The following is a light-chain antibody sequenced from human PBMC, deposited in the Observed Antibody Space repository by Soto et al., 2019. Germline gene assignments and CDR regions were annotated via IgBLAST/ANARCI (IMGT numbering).Light chain of an antibody. CDR1: SGHSSYA. V-gene: IGLV4-69*01. J-gene: IGLJ2*01. CDR2: LNNVGSH. CDR3: QTWGTGFQV. Sequence: QLVLTQSPSASASLGASVKLTCTLSSGHSSYAIAWHQKQPGKGPRYLMGLNNVGSHTKGDGIPDRFSGSSSGAERYLIISSLQSEDEADYYCQTWGTGFQVFGGGTKLTVL.